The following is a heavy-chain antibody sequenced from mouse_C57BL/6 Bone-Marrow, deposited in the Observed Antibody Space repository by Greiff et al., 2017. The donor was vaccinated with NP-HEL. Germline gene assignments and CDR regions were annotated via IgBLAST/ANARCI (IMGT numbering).Heavy chain of an antibody. Sequence: QVQLQQPGAELVRPGTSVKLSCKASGYTFTSYWMHWVKQRPGQGLEWIGVIDPSDSYTNYNQKFKGKATLTVDTSASTAYMQLSSLTSEDSAVYYCARWDLGYGSIDYWGQGTTLTVSS. CDR3: ARWDLGYGSIDY. V-gene: IGHV1-59*01. J-gene: IGHJ2*01. CDR2: IDPSDSYT. CDR1: GYTFTSYW. D-gene: IGHD1-1*01.